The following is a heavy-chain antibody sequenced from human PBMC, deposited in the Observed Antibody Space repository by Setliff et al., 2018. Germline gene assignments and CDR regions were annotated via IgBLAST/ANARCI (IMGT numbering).Heavy chain of an antibody. Sequence: SETLSLTCTVSGGSSSSHYWSWIRQPPGKGLEWIGYIHYSGMTYSNPSLESRVTMSVETSKNQFSLTLSSVTAADTAVYYCARGRNVAARLLDSWGQGTLVTVS. CDR1: GGSSSSHY. J-gene: IGHJ4*02. CDR3: ARGRNVAARLLDS. D-gene: IGHD6-6*01. V-gene: IGHV4-59*04. CDR2: IHYSGMT.